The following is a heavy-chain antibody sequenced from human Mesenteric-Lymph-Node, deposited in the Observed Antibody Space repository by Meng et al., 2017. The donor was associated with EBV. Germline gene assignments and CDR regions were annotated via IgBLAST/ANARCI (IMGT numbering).Heavy chain of an antibody. CDR1: GYTFTNYG. CDR3: ATDNWFDP. V-gene: IGHV1-18*01. Sequence: QVQLVQSGPEVKEPGASVKVSCKASGYTFTNYGISWVRQVPGQGLEWVGWITPYNGNTYYGQNVQGRVTMTTDTSTSTAYMEPRSLRFDDTAVYYCATDNWFDPWGQGTLVTVSS. J-gene: IGHJ5*02. CDR2: ITPYNGNT.